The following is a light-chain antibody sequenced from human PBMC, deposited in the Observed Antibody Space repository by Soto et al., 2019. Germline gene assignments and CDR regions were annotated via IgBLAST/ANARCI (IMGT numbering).Light chain of an antibody. CDR3: QQSYSTPLT. J-gene: IGKJ4*01. CDR1: QSISSY. CDR2: AAS. Sequence: DIQMTQSPSSLSASVGDRVIITCRASQSISSYLNWYQQKPGKAPNLLIYAASSLQSGVPSRFSGSGSGTDFTLTISSLQPEDFATYYCQQSYSTPLTFGGGTKVDNK. V-gene: IGKV1-39*01.